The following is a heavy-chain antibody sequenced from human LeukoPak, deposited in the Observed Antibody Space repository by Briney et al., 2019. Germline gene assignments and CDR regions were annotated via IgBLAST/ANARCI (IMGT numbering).Heavy chain of an antibody. CDR1: GGSFSGYY. D-gene: IGHD6-13*01. Sequence: SETLSLTCAVYGGSFSGYYWSWIRQPPGKGLEWIGEINHSGSTNYNPSLKSRVTISVDTSKNQFSLKLSSVTAADTAVYYCARGSWAAAAHFDYWGKGTLVTVSS. V-gene: IGHV4-34*01. CDR2: INHSGST. J-gene: IGHJ4*02. CDR3: ARGSWAAAAHFDY.